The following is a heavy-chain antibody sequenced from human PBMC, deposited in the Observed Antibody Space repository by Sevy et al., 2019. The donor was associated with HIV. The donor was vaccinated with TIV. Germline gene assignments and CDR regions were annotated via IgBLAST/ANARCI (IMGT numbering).Heavy chain of an antibody. D-gene: IGHD6-6*01. V-gene: IGHV4-59*01. J-gene: IGHJ4*02. CDR3: ARDSTTRPRVLDY. CDR1: GGSISSYF. CDR2: IYFTGNT. Sequence: SETLSLTCSVSGGSISSYFWTWVRQSPGKGLEWIGNIYFTGNTDYSPSLKSRVTLSLDTSKSQFSLPLNSVTAAETAIYFCARDSTTRPRVLDYWGQGTLVTVSS.